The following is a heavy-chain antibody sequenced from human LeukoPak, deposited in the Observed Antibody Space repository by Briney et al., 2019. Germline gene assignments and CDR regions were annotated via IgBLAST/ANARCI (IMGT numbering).Heavy chain of an antibody. V-gene: IGHV3-30*02. Sequence: GGSLRLSCAASGFTFSTYGMHWVRQAPGKGLEWVAFIRYDGSNKYYADSVKGRFTISRDNSMNTLYLQLNSLRAEDTAVYYCAKEFYAYYYCMDVWGKGTTVTVSS. J-gene: IGHJ6*03. D-gene: IGHD5/OR15-5a*01. CDR1: GFTFSTYG. CDR2: IRYDGSNK. CDR3: AKEFYAYYYCMDV.